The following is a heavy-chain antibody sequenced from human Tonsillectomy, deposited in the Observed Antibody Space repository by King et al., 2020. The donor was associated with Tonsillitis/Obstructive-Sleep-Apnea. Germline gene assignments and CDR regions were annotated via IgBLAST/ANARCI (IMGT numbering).Heavy chain of an antibody. CDR2: VTSDGSST. CDR3: ARAGGYCTGGVCYGNFDY. Sequence: VQLVESGGGLVQPGGSLRLSCAASGFTFSSYWMDWVRQAPGKGLVWVSRVTSDGSSTIYADSVKGRFTISRDNAKNTLYLQMNSLRPEDTAVYFCARAGGYCTGGVCYGNFDYWGQGTLVTVSS. D-gene: IGHD2-8*02. V-gene: IGHV3-74*01. CDR1: GFTFSSYW. J-gene: IGHJ4*02.